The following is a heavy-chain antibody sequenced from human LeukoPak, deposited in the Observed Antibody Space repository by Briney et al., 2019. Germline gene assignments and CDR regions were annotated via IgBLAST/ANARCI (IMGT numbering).Heavy chain of an antibody. V-gene: IGHV4-39*07. CDR3: ARGRRGRYFDWSTVDY. J-gene: IGHJ4*02. CDR2: IYYSGST. CDR1: GGSISSSSYY. D-gene: IGHD3-9*01. Sequence: PSETLSLTCTVSGGSISSSSYYWGWIRQPPGKGLEWIGSIYYSGSTYYNPSLKSRVTISVDTSKNQFSLKLSSVTAADTAVYYCARGRRGRYFDWSTVDYWGQGTLVTVSS.